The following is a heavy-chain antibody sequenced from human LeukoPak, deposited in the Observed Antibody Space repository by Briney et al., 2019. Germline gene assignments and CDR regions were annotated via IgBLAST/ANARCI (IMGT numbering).Heavy chain of an antibody. V-gene: IGHV4-39*07. J-gene: IGHJ3*02. CDR1: GGSISSSSYY. D-gene: IGHD1-26*01. CDR2: VYYSGST. Sequence: PSQTLSLTCTVSGGSISSSSYYWGWIRQPPGKGLEWIGSVYYSGSTYYNPSLKSRVTISVDTSKNQFSLKLSSVTAADTAVYYCARTRSGSYWGRDAFDIWGQGTMVTVSS. CDR3: ARTRSGSYWGRDAFDI.